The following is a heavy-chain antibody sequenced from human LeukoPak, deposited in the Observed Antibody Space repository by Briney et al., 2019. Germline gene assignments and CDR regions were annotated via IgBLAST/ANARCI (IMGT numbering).Heavy chain of an antibody. V-gene: IGHV3-7*01. CDR1: GFTFSSYW. CDR2: IKQDGSEK. J-gene: IGHJ4*02. D-gene: IGHD3-22*01. Sequence: GGSLRLSCAASGFTFSSYWMSWVRQAPGKGLEWVANIKQDGSEKYYVDSVKGRFTISRDNAKNSLYLQMNSLRAEDTAVYYCARVWGRSSSGPFDYWGQGTLVTVSS. CDR3: ARVWGRSSSGPFDY.